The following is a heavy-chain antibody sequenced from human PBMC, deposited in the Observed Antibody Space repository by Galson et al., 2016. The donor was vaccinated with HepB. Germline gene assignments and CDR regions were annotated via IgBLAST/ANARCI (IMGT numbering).Heavy chain of an antibody. V-gene: IGHV3-23*01. CDR3: AKFKGRWVADY. CDR1: GFTFSSYG. Sequence: SLRLSCAASGFTFSSYGMSWVRQAPRKGLEWVSGISSSGGNTYYADSMKGRLTISRDNSKNTLYLQMNSLRAEDTAVYYCAKFKGRWVADYWGQGTLVTVSS. J-gene: IGHJ4*02. D-gene: IGHD2-15*01. CDR2: ISSSGGNT.